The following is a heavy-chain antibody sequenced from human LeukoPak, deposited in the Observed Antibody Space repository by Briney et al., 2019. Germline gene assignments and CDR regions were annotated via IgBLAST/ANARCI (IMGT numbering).Heavy chain of an antibody. CDR3: ARERETGIVVVPAAIDY. D-gene: IGHD2-2*01. CDR2: MNPNSGNT. J-gene: IGHJ4*02. CDR1: GYTFTSYD. V-gene: IGHV1-8*01. Sequence: SVKVSCKASGYTFTSYDINWVRQATGQGLEWMGWMNPNSGNTGYAQKFQGRVTMTRNTSISTAYMELSSLRSEDTAVYYCARERETGIVVVPAAIDYWGQGTLVTVSS.